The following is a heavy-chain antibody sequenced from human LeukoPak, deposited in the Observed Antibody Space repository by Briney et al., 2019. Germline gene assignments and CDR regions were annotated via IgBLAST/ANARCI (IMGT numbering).Heavy chain of an antibody. D-gene: IGHD3-10*01. CDR3: ARVRTFYGSGNGDVDP. CDR1: GGSISSYY. CDR2: IYYSGST. J-gene: IGHJ5*02. V-gene: IGHV4-59*01. Sequence: PSETLSLTCTVSGGSISSYYWSWIRQSPGKGLEWIGYIYYSGSTNYNPSLKSRVTISVDTSKNQFSLKLSSVTAADTAVYYCARVRTFYGSGNGDVDPWGQGTLVTVSS.